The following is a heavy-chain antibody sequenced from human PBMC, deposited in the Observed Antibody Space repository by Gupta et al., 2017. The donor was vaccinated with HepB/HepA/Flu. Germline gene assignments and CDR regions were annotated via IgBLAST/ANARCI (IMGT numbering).Heavy chain of an antibody. CDR2: ISSSGSTI. J-gene: IGHJ6*02. V-gene: IGHV3-48*03. CDR1: GFTFSSYE. Sequence: GQLVESGGGLVQPGGSLRLSCAASGFTFSSYEMNWVRQAPGKGLEWVSYISSSGSTIYYADSVKGRFTISRDNAKNSLYLQMNSLRAEDTAVYYFARAVAVAGYYYYGMDVWGHGTTVTVSS. CDR3: ARAVAVAGYYYYGMDV. D-gene: IGHD6-19*01.